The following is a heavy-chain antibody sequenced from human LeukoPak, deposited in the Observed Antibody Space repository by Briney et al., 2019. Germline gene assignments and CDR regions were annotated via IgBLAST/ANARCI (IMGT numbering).Heavy chain of an antibody. CDR2: TRKKSNNYST. V-gene: IGHV3-72*01. J-gene: IGHJ3*02. CDR3: ARTKWELDAFDI. D-gene: IGHD1-26*01. CDR1: GFTFSDHF. Sequence: GGSLRLSCAASGFTFSDHFMDWVRQAPGKGLEWVGRTRKKSNNYSTEYAASVKGRFTISRDDSKNSLYLQMNSLKIEDTAVYYCARTKWELDAFDIWGQGTMVTVSS.